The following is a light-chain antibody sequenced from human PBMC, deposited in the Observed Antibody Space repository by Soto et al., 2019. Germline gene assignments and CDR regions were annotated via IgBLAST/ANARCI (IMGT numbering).Light chain of an antibody. J-gene: IGKJ3*01. V-gene: IGKV3-15*01. CDR1: PSVSNS. CDR2: DAS. Sequence: ESVLTQSPATLSLSPGERATLSCRASPSVSNSLAWYQHKPGQAPRLLIYDASTRATGIPARFSGTGSGKEFTLTISNLQSEDFAVYYCQQYNNWPPGATFGPGTKVEI. CDR3: QQYNNWPPGAT.